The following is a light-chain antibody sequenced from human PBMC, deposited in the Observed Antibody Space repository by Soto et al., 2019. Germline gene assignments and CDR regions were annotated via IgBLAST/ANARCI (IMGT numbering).Light chain of an antibody. CDR3: QVWDSSSDPRGV. CDR2: YDS. Sequence: SYELTQPPSVSVAPGKTARITCGGNNIGSKSVHWYQQKPGQAPVLVIYYDSDRPSGIPERFSGSHSGNTATLTISRVEARDEADYYCQVWDSSSDPRGVFGTGTKLTVL. V-gene: IGLV3-21*04. J-gene: IGLJ1*01. CDR1: NIGSKS.